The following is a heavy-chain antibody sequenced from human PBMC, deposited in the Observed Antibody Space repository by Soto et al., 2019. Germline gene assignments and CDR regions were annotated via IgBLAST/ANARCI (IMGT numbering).Heavy chain of an antibody. CDR1: GFIFANYG. V-gene: IGHV3-30*18. J-gene: IGHJ6*02. D-gene: IGHD1-1*01. CDR2: ITYEGSNK. CDR3: AKARGANNWANYYGLDV. Sequence: GGSLRLSCVASGFIFANYGMHWVRQAPGKGLEWVALITYEGSNKYYADAVKGRFTISRDNAKNMVSLQMDSLRAEDTAVYYCAKARGANNWANYYGLDVWGQGTTVTVSS.